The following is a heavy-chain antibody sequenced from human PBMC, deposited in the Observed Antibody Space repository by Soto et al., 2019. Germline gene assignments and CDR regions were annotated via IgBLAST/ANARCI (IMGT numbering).Heavy chain of an antibody. V-gene: IGHV5-10-1*01. CDR3: ASPRSSSSWYYYYGMDV. CDR1: VSRFTRYW. D-gene: IGHD6-6*01. J-gene: IGHJ6*02. CDR2: IDPSDSHT. Sequence: PGESLKISCQGRVSRFTRYWISWVGQVPGKGLEWMGRIDPSDSHTKYSPSFQGHVTISADKSISTAYLQWSSLKASETAMYYCASPRSSSSWYYYYGMDVWGQGTPVTVSS.